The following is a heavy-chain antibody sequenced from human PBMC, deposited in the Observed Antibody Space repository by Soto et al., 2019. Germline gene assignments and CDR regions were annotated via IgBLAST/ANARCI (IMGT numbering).Heavy chain of an antibody. CDR1: GDSISAYS. V-gene: IGHV4-59*08. Sequence: SETLSLTCTVSGDSISAYSWSWVRQPPGKGLEWIGNIHYNGNTKYNPSLKSRVSMSVDTSKNQFSLKLSSVTAADTAVYYCARHQGGSSSWKYYYYYVMDVWGQGTTVTVSS. J-gene: IGHJ6*02. D-gene: IGHD6-13*01. CDR2: IHYNGNT. CDR3: ARHQGGSSSWKYYYYYVMDV.